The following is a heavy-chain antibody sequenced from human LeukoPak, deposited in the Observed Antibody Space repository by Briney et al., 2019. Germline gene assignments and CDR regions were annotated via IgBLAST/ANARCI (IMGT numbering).Heavy chain of an antibody. CDR2: IYSSGST. D-gene: IGHD1-26*01. Sequence: SETLSLTCSVSGGSINFYYWNWIRQPAGKGLEWVGRIYSSGSTNYNPSLKGRVTMSVDTSKYQFSLNLSSVTAADTAVYYCTRGEHDCDCWGQGTLVSVSS. V-gene: IGHV4-4*07. J-gene: IGHJ4*02. CDR3: TRGEHDCDC. CDR1: GGSINFYY.